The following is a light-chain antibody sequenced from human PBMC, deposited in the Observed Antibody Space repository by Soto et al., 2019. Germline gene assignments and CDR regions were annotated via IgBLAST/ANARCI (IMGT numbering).Light chain of an antibody. J-gene: IGKJ3*01. V-gene: IGKV3-20*01. CDR2: GAS. CDR3: QHLNSYPIT. Sequence: EIVLTQSPGTLSLSPGERATLSCRASQSVSSSYLAWYQQKPGQAPRLLIYGASSRATGIPDRFSGSGSGTDFTLTISRLEPEDFATYYCQHLNSYPITFGPGTKVDIK. CDR1: QSVSSSY.